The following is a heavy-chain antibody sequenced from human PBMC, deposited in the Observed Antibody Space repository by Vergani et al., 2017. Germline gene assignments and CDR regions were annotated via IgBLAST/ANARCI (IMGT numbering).Heavy chain of an antibody. CDR1: GYTFTGYY. J-gene: IGHJ6*02. CDR2: ISAYNGNT. D-gene: IGHD3-10*01. Sequence: QVQLVQSGAEVKKPGASVKVSCKASGYTFTGYYMHWVRQAPGQGLEWMGWISAYNGNTNYAQKLQGRVTMTTDTSTSTAYMELRSLRSDDTAVYYCARDCSQLLWFGESLPGRYYYGMDVWGQGTTVTVSS. V-gene: IGHV1-18*04. CDR3: ARDCSQLLWFGESLPGRYYYGMDV.